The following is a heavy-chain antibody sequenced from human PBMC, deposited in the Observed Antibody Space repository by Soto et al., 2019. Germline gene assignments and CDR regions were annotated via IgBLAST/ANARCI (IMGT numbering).Heavy chain of an antibody. CDR3: ARGFAYYYGSGSYYNIRWFDP. CDR2: INHSGST. J-gene: IGHJ5*02. Sequence: SETLSLTCAVYGGSFSGYYWSWIRQPPGKGLEWIGEINHSGSTNYNPSLKSRVTISVDTSKNQFSLKLSSVTAADTAVYYCARGFAYYYGSGSYYNIRWFDPWGQGTLVTVSS. CDR1: GGSFSGYY. V-gene: IGHV4-34*01. D-gene: IGHD3-10*01.